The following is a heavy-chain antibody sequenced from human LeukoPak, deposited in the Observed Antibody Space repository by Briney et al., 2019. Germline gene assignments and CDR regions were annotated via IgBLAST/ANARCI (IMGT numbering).Heavy chain of an antibody. V-gene: IGHV1-2*02. J-gene: IGHJ3*02. CDR2: INPNSGGT. CDR1: GHTFTGYY. Sequence: ASVKVSCKASGHTFTGYYMHWVRQAPGQGLEWMGWINPNSGGTNYAQKFQGRVTMTRDTSISTAYMELSRLRSDDTAVYYCARDLEQQLGHDAFDIWGQGTMVTVSS. CDR3: ARDLEQQLGHDAFDI. D-gene: IGHD6-13*01.